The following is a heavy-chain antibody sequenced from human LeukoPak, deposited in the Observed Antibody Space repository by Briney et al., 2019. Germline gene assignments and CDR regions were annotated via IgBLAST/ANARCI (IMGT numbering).Heavy chain of an antibody. CDR3: ARAGGYCGRISCPYYFDY. J-gene: IGHJ4*02. V-gene: IGHV1-8*01. Sequence: TSVKVSCKASGYTFTSYDINWVRQATGQGLEWMGWMNPNSGNTGYAQKFQGRVTMTRNTSISTAYMELSSLRSEDTAVYYCARAGGYCGRISCPYYFDYWGQGSLVAVSS. D-gene: IGHD2-15*01. CDR2: MNPNSGNT. CDR1: GYTFTSYD.